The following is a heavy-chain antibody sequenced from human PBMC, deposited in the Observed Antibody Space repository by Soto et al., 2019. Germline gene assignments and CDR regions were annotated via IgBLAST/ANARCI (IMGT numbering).Heavy chain of an antibody. CDR3: ARTYCGADCPRSDFDY. D-gene: IGHD2-21*02. CDR2: INPSGGRT. CDR1: GYILSGNI. J-gene: IGHJ4*02. Sequence: ASAKVAWKASGYILSGNIMHWVRQAPGQGLEWMGIINPSGGRTSYAQKFQDRVTMTRDTSTSTVYMELSSLRSEDTAVYYCARTYCGADCPRSDFDYWGRG. V-gene: IGHV1-46*01.